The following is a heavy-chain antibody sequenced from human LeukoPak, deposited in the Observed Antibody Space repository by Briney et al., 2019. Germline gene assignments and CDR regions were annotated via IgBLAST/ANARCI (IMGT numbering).Heavy chain of an antibody. Sequence: GGSLKLSCAASGFSFSSYAMTWVRQAPGKGLEWVSTIASDGATTFNADSVKGRFTISRDNSKNTLYLQMNSLRAEDTAVYYCAKGDDFWSGYFDYWGQGTLVTVSS. V-gene: IGHV3-23*01. CDR3: AKGDDFWSGYFDY. D-gene: IGHD3-3*01. CDR2: IASDGATT. CDR1: GFSFSSYA. J-gene: IGHJ4*02.